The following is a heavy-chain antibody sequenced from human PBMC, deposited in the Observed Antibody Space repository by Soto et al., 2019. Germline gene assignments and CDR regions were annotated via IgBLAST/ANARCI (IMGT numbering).Heavy chain of an antibody. Sequence: QVQLVQSGAEVKNPGASVKVSCKASGYRFTNYGIGWVRQAPGQGLEWMGWINAYNGNTNYAQNLQGRVTLTTDTSTDSAYSELGSLGSKGTGVYYCAMVGVYVTPSPLDVWGQGTTVTVSS. CDR3: AMVGVYVTPSPLDV. D-gene: IGHD3-16*01. J-gene: IGHJ6*02. CDR2: INAYNGNT. V-gene: IGHV1-18*01. CDR1: GYRFTNYG.